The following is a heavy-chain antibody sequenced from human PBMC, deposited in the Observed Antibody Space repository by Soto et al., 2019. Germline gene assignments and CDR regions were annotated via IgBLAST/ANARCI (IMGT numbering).Heavy chain of an antibody. D-gene: IGHD3-22*01. CDR1: GGLFSSYP. CDR2: IIPVFQTA. CDR3: ARGGSGYTWFNEF. V-gene: IGHV1-69*13. Sequence: RASVKVSCKASGGLFSSYPISWVRQVPEQGLEWMGGIIPVFQTAYYTQRFQGRVTITADESTNTAYMELSSLRSEDTAIYYCARGGSGYTWFNEFWGQGTLVTVSS. J-gene: IGHJ4*02.